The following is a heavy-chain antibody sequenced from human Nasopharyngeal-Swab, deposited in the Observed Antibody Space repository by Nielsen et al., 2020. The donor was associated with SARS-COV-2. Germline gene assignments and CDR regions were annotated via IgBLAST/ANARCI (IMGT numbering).Heavy chain of an antibody. CDR2: IDWDDDK. D-gene: IGHD4-11*01. Sequence: WIRQPPGKALEWLALIDWDDDKYYNTSLKTRLTISKDTSKNRVVLTMTNMDPVDTATYYCAQIHYSGFDRGGDDLRFDPWGQGTLVTVSS. V-gene: IGHV2-70*01. CDR3: AQIHYSGFDRGGDDLRFDP. J-gene: IGHJ5*02.